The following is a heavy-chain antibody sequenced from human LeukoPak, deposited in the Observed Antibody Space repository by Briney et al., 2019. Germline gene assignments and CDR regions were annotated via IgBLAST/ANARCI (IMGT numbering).Heavy chain of an antibody. D-gene: IGHD3-3*01. CDR1: GGSFSGYY. CDR3: ARGNVYDFWSGYYYDY. CDR2: INHSGST. J-gene: IGHJ4*02. Sequence: LETLSLTCAVYGGSFSGYYWSWIRQAPGKGLEWIGEINHSGSTNYNPSLKRRVTISVETSKKEFSLKLSSVTAADTAAYYCARGNVYDFWSGYYYDYWGQGTLVTVSS. V-gene: IGHV4-34*01.